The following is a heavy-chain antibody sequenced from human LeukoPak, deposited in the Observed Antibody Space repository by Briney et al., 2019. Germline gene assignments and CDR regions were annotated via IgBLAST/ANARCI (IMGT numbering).Heavy chain of an antibody. CDR1: GGSISSSSYY. V-gene: IGHV4-39*01. J-gene: IGHJ4*02. D-gene: IGHD5-18*01. Sequence: PSETLSLTYTVSGGSISSSSYYWGWIRQPPGKGLEWIGSIYYSGSTYYNPSLKSRVTISVDTSKNQFSLKLSSVTAADTAAYYCASRGYSYGYGDYWGQGTLVTVSS. CDR2: IYYSGST. CDR3: ASRGYSYGYGDY.